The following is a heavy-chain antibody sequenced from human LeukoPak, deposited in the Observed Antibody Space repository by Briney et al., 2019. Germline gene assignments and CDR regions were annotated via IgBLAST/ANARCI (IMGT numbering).Heavy chain of an antibody. CDR3: ARANGGGLDY. Sequence: GSVKGFCKTSGYTFSTYYMHWVRQAPGQGLEWLGIIHPTDGSTSYTQKIQGRVTMTRDTATGTVYLELSSLRSEDTAVYWCARANGGGLDYWGQGTLITVSS. J-gene: IGHJ4*02. V-gene: IGHV1-46*01. CDR2: IHPTDGST. D-gene: IGHD3-10*01. CDR1: GYTFSTYY.